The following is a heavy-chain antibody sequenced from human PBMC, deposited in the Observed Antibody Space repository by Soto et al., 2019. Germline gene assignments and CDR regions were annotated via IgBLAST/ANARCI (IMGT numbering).Heavy chain of an antibody. CDR2: IYYSGST. V-gene: IGHV4-39*01. D-gene: IGHD2-15*01. CDR1: GGSISSSSYY. CDR3: AIHSETYCSGGSCASWYFDL. J-gene: IGHJ2*01. Sequence: QLQLQESGPGLVKPSETLTLTCTVSGGSISSSSYYWGWIRQPPGKGREWIGCIYYSGSTYYNPSRKGRVTITEDTSKNQFALKLSCVTAADTAVYYCAIHSETYCSGGSCASWYFDLWGRGTLVTVSS.